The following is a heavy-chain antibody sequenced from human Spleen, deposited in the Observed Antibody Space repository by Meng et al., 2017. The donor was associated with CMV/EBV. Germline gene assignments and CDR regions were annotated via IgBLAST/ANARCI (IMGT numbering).Heavy chain of an antibody. Sequence: SISSSNNWWRWVRQPPGKGLEWIGEIYHNGRTNYNPSLKSRVTISVDKSKNQFSLKLSSVTAADTAVYYCARNNPRYCSSTSCPPDYWGQGTLVTVSS. CDR1: SISSSNNW. D-gene: IGHD2-2*01. V-gene: IGHV4-4*02. J-gene: IGHJ4*02. CDR2: IYHNGRT. CDR3: ARNNPRYCSSTSCPPDY.